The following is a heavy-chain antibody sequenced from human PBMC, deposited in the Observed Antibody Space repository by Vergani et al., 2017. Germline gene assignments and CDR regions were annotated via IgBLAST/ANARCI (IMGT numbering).Heavy chain of an antibody. CDR2: IKQDGSEK. CDR1: GFTFSSHW. CDR3: ARVVSDAFDI. J-gene: IGHJ3*02. Sequence: VQLVESGGGVVQPGRSLRLSCAASGFTFSSHWMSWVRQAPGTGLEWVANIKQDGSEKYYVDSVKGRFTISRDNAKNSLYLQMNSLRGEDTAVYYCARVVSDAFDIWGQGTMVTVSS. V-gene: IGHV3-7*03. D-gene: IGHD2-2*01.